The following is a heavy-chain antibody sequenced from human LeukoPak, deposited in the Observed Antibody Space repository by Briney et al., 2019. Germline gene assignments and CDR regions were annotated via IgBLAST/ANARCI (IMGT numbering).Heavy chain of an antibody. CDR2: IRTSSGGI. J-gene: IGHJ4*02. CDR3: ARDDSWAFDY. Sequence: GGSLRLSCAASGFTFSSYAMSWVRQAPGKGLEWVAYIRTSSGGIYYADSVKGRFTISTDNAKNSLYLEMNNLRDGDTAVYYCARDDSWAFDYWGQGTLVTVSS. V-gene: IGHV3-48*02. D-gene: IGHD2-21*02. CDR1: GFTFSSYA.